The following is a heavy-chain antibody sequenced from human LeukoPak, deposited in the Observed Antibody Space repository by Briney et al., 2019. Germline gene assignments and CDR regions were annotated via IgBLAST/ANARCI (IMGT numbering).Heavy chain of an antibody. CDR2: ISYDGSKK. J-gene: IGHJ4*02. V-gene: IGHV3-30-3*01. CDR3: ARVRAPHYYDY. Sequence: GSLRLSWAASRFSLSGYGMHWVRQAPDKGLEWVAVISYDGSKKYYADSVKGRFTISRDNSKNTQYLEMNSLKAEDTAVYYCARVRAPHYYDYWGQGTLVTVSS. CDR1: RFSLSGYG.